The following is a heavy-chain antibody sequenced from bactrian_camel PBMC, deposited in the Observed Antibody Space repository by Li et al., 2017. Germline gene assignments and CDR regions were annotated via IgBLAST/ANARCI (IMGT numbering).Heavy chain of an antibody. D-gene: IGHD5*01. V-gene: IGHV3S40*01. CDR3: VKGQSELWDFGY. CDR1: GFTFRNYG. Sequence: DVQLVESGGGLVQPGGSLRLSCAASGFTFRNYGMRWVRQAPGKGLEWVSGIMSSGDITYYSDSVKGRFTISRDNAKNAMYLRMNSLKPEDTAAYYCVKGQSELWDFGYRGQGTQVTVS. J-gene: IGHJ6*01. CDR2: IMSSGDIT.